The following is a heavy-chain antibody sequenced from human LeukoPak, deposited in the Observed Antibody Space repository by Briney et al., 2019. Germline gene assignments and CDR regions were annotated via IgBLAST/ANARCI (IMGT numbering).Heavy chain of an antibody. V-gene: IGHV3-23*01. CDR1: GFTVSSNS. J-gene: IGHJ4*02. CDR2: ISGSGGST. D-gene: IGHD3-10*01. CDR3: AKDSTYYFGSGRGLSY. Sequence: GGSLRLSCTVSGFTVSSNSMSWVRQAPGKGLEWVSVISGSGGSTDYADSVKGRFTISRDNSKNTLYLQMNSLRAEDTAVYYCAKDSTYYFGSGRGLSYWGQGTLVTVSS.